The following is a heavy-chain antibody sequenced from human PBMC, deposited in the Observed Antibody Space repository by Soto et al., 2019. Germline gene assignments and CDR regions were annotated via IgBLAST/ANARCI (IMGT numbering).Heavy chain of an antibody. CDR3: ARDSRGYCSSTSCYDWFDP. CDR2: ISAYNGNT. J-gene: IGHJ5*02. V-gene: IGHV1-18*01. CDR1: GYTFTSYG. D-gene: IGHD2-2*01. Sequence: QVQLVQSGGEVKKPGASVKVSCKASGYTFTSYGISWARQAPGQGLEWMEWISAYNGNTNYAQKLQGRVTMTTDTSTSTAYMELRRLRSDDTAVYYCARDSRGYCSSTSCYDWFDPGGQGTLVTVSS.